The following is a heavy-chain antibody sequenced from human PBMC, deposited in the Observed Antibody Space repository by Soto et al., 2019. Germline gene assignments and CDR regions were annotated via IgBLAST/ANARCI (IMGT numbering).Heavy chain of an antibody. CDR1: GYSFSNYW. J-gene: IGHJ6*02. Sequence: GESLKISCKGSGYSFSNYWIGWVRQMPWKGLEWMGVIYPGDSDTRYSPSFQGQVTISADKSISTAYLQWSSLKASDTAMYYCARTSAAGKYYYGMDVWGQGTTVTVSS. V-gene: IGHV5-51*01. D-gene: IGHD6-13*01. CDR2: IYPGDSDT. CDR3: ARTSAAGKYYYGMDV.